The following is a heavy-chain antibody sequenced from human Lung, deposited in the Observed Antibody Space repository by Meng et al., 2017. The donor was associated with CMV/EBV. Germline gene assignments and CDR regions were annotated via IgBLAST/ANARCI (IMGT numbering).Heavy chain of an antibody. D-gene: IGHD3-22*01. CDR3: VRDQGGESRIGVIIERCGMDV. CDR2: ISYDGSNK. J-gene: IGHJ6*02. V-gene: IGHV3-30-3*01. Sequence: SCAASGFTFNTYAMHWVRQAPGKGLEWVAVISYDGSNKYTADSVQGRLTISRDNSKNNLYLQMNSLTVEDTAVYHCVRDQGGESRIGVIIERCGMDVWGQGTXVTVSS. CDR1: GFTFNTYA.